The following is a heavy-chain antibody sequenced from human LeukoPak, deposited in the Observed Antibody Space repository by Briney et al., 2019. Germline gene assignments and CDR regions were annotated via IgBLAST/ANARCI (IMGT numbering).Heavy chain of an antibody. CDR3: AKDPRDGYTYYYYYYMDV. CDR2: ISSSGGST. CDR1: GFTFSSYA. D-gene: IGHD5-24*01. V-gene: IGHV3-23*01. J-gene: IGHJ6*03. Sequence: PGGSLRLSCVASGFTFSSYAMTWVRQAPGKGLEWLSAISSSGGSTYYADSVKGRLNIYRDNSKNTLFLQMENLRVEDTAVYYCAKDPRDGYTYYYYYYMDVWGTGTTVTVSS.